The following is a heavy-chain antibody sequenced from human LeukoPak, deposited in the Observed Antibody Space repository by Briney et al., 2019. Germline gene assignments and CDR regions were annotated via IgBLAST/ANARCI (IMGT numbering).Heavy chain of an antibody. J-gene: IGHJ4*02. Sequence: GGSLRLSCAASGFTFSSYAMFWVRQAPGKGLDFVSAISSNGGSTFYANSVKGRFTISRDNSKNTLYLQMGSLTADDMAVYYCVGGDTAVGGATDYWGQGTLVTVSS. V-gene: IGHV3-64*01. D-gene: IGHD5-18*01. CDR3: VGGDTAVGGATDY. CDR1: GFTFSSYA. CDR2: ISSNGGST.